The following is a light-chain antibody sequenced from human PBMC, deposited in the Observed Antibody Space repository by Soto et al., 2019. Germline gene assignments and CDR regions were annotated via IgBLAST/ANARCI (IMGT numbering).Light chain of an antibody. CDR2: RNN. CDR3: AAWDDSLSVWV. CDR1: SSNIGSTF. V-gene: IGLV1-47*01. J-gene: IGLJ3*02. Sequence: QSALTQPPSASGTPGQRVTISCSESSSNIGSTFLYWYQHLPGTAPKLLIYRNNQRPSGVPERFSASKSGASASLAISGLRSEDEADYYCAAWDDSLSVWVFGGGTKLTVL.